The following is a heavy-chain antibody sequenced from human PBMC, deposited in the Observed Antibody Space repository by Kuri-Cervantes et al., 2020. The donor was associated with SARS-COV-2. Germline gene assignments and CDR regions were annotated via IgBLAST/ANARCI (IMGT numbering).Heavy chain of an antibody. D-gene: IGHD1-1*01. Sequence: GESLKISCTASGFTFGDYAMSWVRQAPGKGLEWVSAISGGGDDTHYADSVKDRFTISRDNSKNTLYLQMNSLRAEDTAVYYCAKINWNDPLHSWGQGSLVTVSS. J-gene: IGHJ4*02. CDR2: ISGGGDDT. V-gene: IGHV3-23*01. CDR1: GFTFGDYA. CDR3: AKINWNDPLHS.